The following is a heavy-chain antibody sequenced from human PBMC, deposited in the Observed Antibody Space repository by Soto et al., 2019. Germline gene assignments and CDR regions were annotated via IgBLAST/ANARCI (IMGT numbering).Heavy chain of an antibody. CDR1: GFTFGDYA. CDR3: TRASSLDFDF. Sequence: GGSLRLSCTTSGFTFGDYALSWVRQAPGKGLEWVGFIRRNAYGGTTDYAASVKGRFTISRDDSKSIAYLQMNSLRTEDTALYYCTRASSLDFDFWGQGTLVTVSS. D-gene: IGHD3-16*01. V-gene: IGHV3-49*04. J-gene: IGHJ4*02. CDR2: IRRNAYGGTT.